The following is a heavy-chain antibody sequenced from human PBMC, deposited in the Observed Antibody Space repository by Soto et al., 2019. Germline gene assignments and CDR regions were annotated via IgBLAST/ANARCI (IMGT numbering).Heavy chain of an antibody. CDR2: INPSGGST. D-gene: IGHD3-22*01. CDR1: GYSFTSYF. CDR3: AREYGNYDSSGYYAY. V-gene: IGHV1-46*01. Sequence: GASVKVSCKTSGYSFTSYFIHWVRQAPGQGLEWMGIINPSGGSTNYAQKLQGRVSMTRGRSTSTVHMELSSLRSDDTAMYYCAREYGNYDSSGYYAYWGQGTLVTVSS. J-gene: IGHJ4*02.